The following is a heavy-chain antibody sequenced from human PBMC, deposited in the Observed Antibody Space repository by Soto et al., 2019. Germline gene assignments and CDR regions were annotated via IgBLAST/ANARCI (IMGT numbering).Heavy chain of an antibody. Sequence: LSLTCAASGFTFSSYSMNWVRQAPGKGLEWVSYISSSSSTIYYADSVKGRFTISRDNAKNSLYLQMNSLRAEDTAVYYCARERIGNLDYWGQGTLVTVSS. CDR2: ISSSSSTI. V-gene: IGHV3-48*01. D-gene: IGHD1-26*01. CDR1: GFTFSSYS. CDR3: ARERIGNLDY. J-gene: IGHJ4*02.